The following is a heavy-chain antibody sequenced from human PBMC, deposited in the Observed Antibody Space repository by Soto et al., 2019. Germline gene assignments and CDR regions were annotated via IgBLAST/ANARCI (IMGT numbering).Heavy chain of an antibody. CDR3: SRQASDFWSGKPQYYMDV. CDR2: IRSKANNYAT. J-gene: IGHJ6*03. D-gene: IGHD3-3*01. V-gene: IGHV3-73*01. CDR1: GFTFSGSA. Sequence: EVQLVESGGGLVQPGGSLKLSCAASGFTFSGSAMHWVRQASGKGLEWVGRIRSKANNYATAYGASVKGRFTISRDDSKNTAYLQMNSLKTEDTAVYYCSRQASDFWSGKPQYYMDVWGKASTVTVSS.